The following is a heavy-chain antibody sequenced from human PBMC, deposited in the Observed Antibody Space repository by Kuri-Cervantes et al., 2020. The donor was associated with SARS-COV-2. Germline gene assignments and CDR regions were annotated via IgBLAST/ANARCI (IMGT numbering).Heavy chain of an antibody. D-gene: IGHD6-13*01. V-gene: IGHV3-7*03. CDR3: AKDGRGQQLVRFIDAFDI. CDR2: IKQDGSEK. Sequence: GGSLRLSCAASGFTFSSYWMSWVRQAPGKGLEWVANIKQDGSEKSYVDSVKGRFTISRDNAKNSLYLQMNSLRAEDTAVYYCAKDGRGQQLVRFIDAFDIWGQGTMVTVSS. CDR1: GFTFSSYW. J-gene: IGHJ3*02.